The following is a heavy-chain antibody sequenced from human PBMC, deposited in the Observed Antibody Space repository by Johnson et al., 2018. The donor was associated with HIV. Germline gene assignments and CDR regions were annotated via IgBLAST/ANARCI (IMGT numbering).Heavy chain of an antibody. Sequence: QVQLVESGGGVVQPGRSLRLSCAASGFTFSSYAMHWVRQAPGKGLEWVAVISYDGSNKYYADSVKGRFTISRDNSKNTLYLQMNSLRAEDTAVYYCATTAWVFEPDASDIWGQGTMVTVSS. D-gene: IGHD3-3*01. CDR2: ISYDGSNK. CDR1: GFTFSSYA. CDR3: ATTAWVFEPDASDI. J-gene: IGHJ3*02. V-gene: IGHV3-30-3*01.